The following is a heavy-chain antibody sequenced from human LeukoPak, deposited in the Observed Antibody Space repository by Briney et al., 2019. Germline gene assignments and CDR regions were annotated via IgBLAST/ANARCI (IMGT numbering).Heavy chain of an antibody. J-gene: IGHJ3*02. CDR1: GYTFSAYV. D-gene: IGHD3-10*01. CDR2: VNPSSVT. V-gene: IGHV1-2*02. CDR3: ARGDGSGILDI. Sequence: GASVKVSCKASGYTFSAYVMCWVRQAPGQGLEWMGWVNPSSVTDYAQKFQGRVIMTRDTSISTAYMELYSLTSDDTAVYYCARGDGSGILDIWGQGTMVAVSS.